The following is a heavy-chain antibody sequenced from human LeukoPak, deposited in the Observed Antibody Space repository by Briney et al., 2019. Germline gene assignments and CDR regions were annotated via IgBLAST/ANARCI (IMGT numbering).Heavy chain of an antibody. J-gene: IGHJ4*02. CDR2: ISYDGSNK. D-gene: IGHD3-10*01. CDR3: ARGSGSYHEY. CDR1: GFTFRSYA. V-gene: IGHV3-30*04. Sequence: GGSLRLSCAASGFTFRSYAMRWVRQAPGKGLEWVAVISYDGSNKYYADSVKGRFTISRDNSQNTLYLQMNSLRAEDTAVYYCARGSGSYHEYWGQGTLVTVSS.